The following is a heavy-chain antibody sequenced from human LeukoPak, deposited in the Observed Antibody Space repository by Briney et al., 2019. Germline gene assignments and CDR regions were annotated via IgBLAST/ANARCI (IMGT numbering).Heavy chain of an antibody. Sequence: SGGSLRLSCAASGFTFSSYSMTWVRQAPGKGLEWVSSISSSSSYIYYAGSVKGRFTISRDNSKDTLSLHMNTLRTEDTAVYYCTRDYYDSSGYYYLPDYWGQGTLVTVSS. CDR1: GFTFSSYS. D-gene: IGHD3-22*01. V-gene: IGHV3-21*01. CDR2: ISSSSSYI. CDR3: TRDYYDSSGYYYLPDY. J-gene: IGHJ4*02.